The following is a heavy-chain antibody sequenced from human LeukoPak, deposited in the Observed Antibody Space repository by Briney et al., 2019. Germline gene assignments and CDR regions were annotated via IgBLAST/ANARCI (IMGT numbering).Heavy chain of an antibody. CDR2: IIPIFGTA. Sequence: GASVKVSCKASGGTFSSYAISWVRQAPGQGLEWRGGIIPIFGTANYAQKFQGRVTITADKSTSTAYMELSSLRSEDTAVYYCARQLAIGYCSSTSCPPNYYYYMDVWGKGTTVTVSS. CDR3: ARQLAIGYCSSTSCPPNYYYYMDV. CDR1: GGTFSSYA. J-gene: IGHJ6*03. D-gene: IGHD2-2*01. V-gene: IGHV1-69*06.